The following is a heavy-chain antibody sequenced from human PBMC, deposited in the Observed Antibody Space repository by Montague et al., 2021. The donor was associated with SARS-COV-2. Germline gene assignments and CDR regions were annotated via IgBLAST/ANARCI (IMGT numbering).Heavy chain of an antibody. Sequence: SLRLSCAASGFTFGDYYMTWIRQAPGKGQEWISDISSGSHCTNYADSVKGRFTISRDDAKQSLYLEMDSLRAEDTAVYYCARIFLVVPPGIALYYFDYWGQGALVTVSS. V-gene: IGHV3-11*03. D-gene: IGHD6-13*01. CDR3: ARIFLVVPPGIALYYFDY. J-gene: IGHJ4*02. CDR1: GFTFGDYY. CDR2: ISSGSHCT.